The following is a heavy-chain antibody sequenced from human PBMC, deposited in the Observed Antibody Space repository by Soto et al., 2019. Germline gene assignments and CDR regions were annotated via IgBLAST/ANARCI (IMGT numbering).Heavy chain of an antibody. V-gene: IGHV1-69*01. J-gene: IGHJ5*02. CDR2: IISMFGTS. CDR3: ATSPPRSGRGYNYFDP. Sequence: QVQLVQSGAEVKKAGSSVKVSCKASGDTFSSYVFSWMRQAPGQGLEWMGGIISMFGTSNYAEKFQGRVTISADEVTSTAYMEFTSVTSEDTAVYYCATSPPRSGRGYNYFDPWGQGTLVTVSS. CDR1: GDTFSSYV. D-gene: IGHD1-20*01.